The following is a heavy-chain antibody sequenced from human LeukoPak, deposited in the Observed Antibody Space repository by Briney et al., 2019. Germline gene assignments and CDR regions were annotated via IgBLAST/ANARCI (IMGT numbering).Heavy chain of an antibody. V-gene: IGHV3-48*04. CDR1: GFTFNSYS. CDR2: ISSSGGTI. D-gene: IGHD6-13*01. CDR3: ARDLSVGYSSSWFPLDY. J-gene: IGHJ4*02. Sequence: GGSLRLSCAASGFTFNSYSMNWVRQAPGKGPEWVSYISSSGGTIYYAASVKGRFTISRDNAKNSLYLQMNSLRAEDTAVYYCARDLSVGYSSSWFPLDYWGQGTLVTVSS.